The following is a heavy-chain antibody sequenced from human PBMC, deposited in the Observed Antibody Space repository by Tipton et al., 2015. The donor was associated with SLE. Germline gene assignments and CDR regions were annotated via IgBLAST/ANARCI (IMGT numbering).Heavy chain of an antibody. D-gene: IGHD1-14*01. CDR1: GFTFSSYG. V-gene: IGHV3-30*02. CDR3: AKGDPIRADY. Sequence: SLRLSRAASGFTFSSYGMHWVRQAPGKGLEWVAFIRYDGSNKYYADSVKGRFTISRDNSKNTLYLQMNSLRAEDTAVYYCAKGDPIRADYWGQGTLVTVSS. CDR2: IRYDGSNK. J-gene: IGHJ4*02.